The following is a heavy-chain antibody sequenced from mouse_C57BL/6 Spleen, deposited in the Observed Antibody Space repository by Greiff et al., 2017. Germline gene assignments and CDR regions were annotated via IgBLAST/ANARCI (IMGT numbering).Heavy chain of an antibody. CDR1: GYTFTSYW. V-gene: IGHV1-55*01. D-gene: IGHD1-1*01. J-gene: IGHJ4*01. CDR3: AREGITTDYAMDY. Sequence: QVQLQQPGAELVKPGASVKMSCKASGYTFTSYWITWVKQRPGQGLEWIGDIYPGSGSTNYNEKFKSKATLTVDTSSSTAYMQLSSLTSEDSAVYYCAREGITTDYAMDYWGQGTSVTVSS. CDR2: IYPGSGST.